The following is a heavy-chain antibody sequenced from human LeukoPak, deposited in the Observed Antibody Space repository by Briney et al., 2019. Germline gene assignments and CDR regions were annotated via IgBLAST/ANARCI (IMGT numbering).Heavy chain of an antibody. Sequence: GGSLRLSCAASGFTFSSYWMHWVRQAPGKGLEWVSSLGGSSRSIYYADSVKGRFTIFRDNAKNSLYLQMNSLRAEDTAVYYCARELAEGFDYWGQGTLVTVSS. CDR1: GFTFSSYW. CDR3: ARELAEGFDY. CDR2: LGGSSRSI. V-gene: IGHV3-21*01. J-gene: IGHJ4*02. D-gene: IGHD6-25*01.